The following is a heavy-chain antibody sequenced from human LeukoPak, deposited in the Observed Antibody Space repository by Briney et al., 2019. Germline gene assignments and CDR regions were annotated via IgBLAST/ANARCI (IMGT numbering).Heavy chain of an antibody. CDR1: GFTFSSYA. Sequence: GGSLRLSCAASGFTFSSYAMSWVRQAPGKGLGWVSAISGSGGSTYYADSVKGRFTISRDNSKNTLYLQMNSLRAEDTAVYYCAKDGETYDFWSGCYYYMDVWGKGTTVTVSS. CDR2: ISGSGGST. V-gene: IGHV3-23*01. D-gene: IGHD3-3*01. CDR3: AKDGETYDFWSGCYYYMDV. J-gene: IGHJ6*03.